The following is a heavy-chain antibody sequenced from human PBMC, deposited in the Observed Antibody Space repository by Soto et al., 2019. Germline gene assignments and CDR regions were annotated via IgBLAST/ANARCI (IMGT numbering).Heavy chain of an antibody. V-gene: IGHV3-48*01. Sequence: PGGSLRLSCAASGFTFSSYSMNWVRQTPGKGLEWVSYISSSSSTIYYADSVKGRFTISRDNAKNSLYLQMNSLRAEDTAVYYCARDRYSSSWYYYVYDAFDIWGQGTMVTVSS. D-gene: IGHD6-13*01. CDR2: ISSSSSTI. J-gene: IGHJ3*02. CDR1: GFTFSSYS. CDR3: ARDRYSSSWYYYVYDAFDI.